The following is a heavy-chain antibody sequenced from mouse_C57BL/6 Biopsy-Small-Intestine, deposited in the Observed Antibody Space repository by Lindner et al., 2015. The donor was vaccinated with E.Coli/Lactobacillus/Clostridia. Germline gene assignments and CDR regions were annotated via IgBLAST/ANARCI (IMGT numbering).Heavy chain of an antibody. J-gene: IGHJ1*03. CDR1: GFTFSNYG. D-gene: IGHD1-1*01. Sequence: VQLQESGGDLVKPGGSLKLSCAASGFTFSNYGMSWVRQTPDKRLEWVATISSGGSYTYYPDSVKGRFTISRDNAKNTLYLQMSSLKSEDTAMYYCARQDYYGSSHWYFDVWGTGTTVTVSS. CDR3: ARQDYYGSSHWYFDV. CDR2: ISSGGSYT. V-gene: IGHV5-6*01.